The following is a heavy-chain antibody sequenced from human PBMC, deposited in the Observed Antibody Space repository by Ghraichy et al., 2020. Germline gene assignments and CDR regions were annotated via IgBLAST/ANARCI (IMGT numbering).Heavy chain of an antibody. CDR2: IYPGDSDT. V-gene: IGHV5-51*01. Sequence: GESLNISCKGSGYSFTSYWIGWVRQMPGKGLEWMGIIYPGDSDTRYSPSFQGQVTISADKSISTAYLQWSSLKASDTAMYYCARRGDCGGDCYPARLFDIWGQGTMVTVSS. CDR1: GYSFTSYW. D-gene: IGHD2-21*02. CDR3: ARRGDCGGDCYPARLFDI. J-gene: IGHJ3*02.